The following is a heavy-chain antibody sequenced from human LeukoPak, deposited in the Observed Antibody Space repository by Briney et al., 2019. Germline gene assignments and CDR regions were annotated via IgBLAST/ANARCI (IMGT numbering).Heavy chain of an antibody. CDR2: ISWNSDTI. J-gene: IGHJ3*02. V-gene: IGHV3-9*01. CDR1: GFIFDDYA. CDR3: ARGSYGDDAFDI. D-gene: IGHD1-26*01. Sequence: GGSLRLSCAASGFIFDDYAMHWVRQAPGKGLEWVSGISWNSDTIGYADSVKGRFTISRDNAKNSLYLQMNSLRAEDTAVYYCARGSYGDDAFDIWGQGTMVTVSS.